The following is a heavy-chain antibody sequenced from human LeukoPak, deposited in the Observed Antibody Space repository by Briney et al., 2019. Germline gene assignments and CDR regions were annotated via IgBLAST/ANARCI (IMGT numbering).Heavy chain of an antibody. CDR1: GFTFSSYS. J-gene: IGHJ4*02. CDR3: ARDLRRGVMITFGGVIAPHY. D-gene: IGHD3-16*02. V-gene: IGHV3-21*01. Sequence: GGSLRLSCAASGFTFSSYSMNWVRQAPGKGLEWGSSISSSSSYIYYADSVKGRFTISRYNSKNTLYLQMNSLRAEDTAVYYCARDLRRGVMITFGGVIAPHYWGQGTLVTVSS. CDR2: ISSSSSYI.